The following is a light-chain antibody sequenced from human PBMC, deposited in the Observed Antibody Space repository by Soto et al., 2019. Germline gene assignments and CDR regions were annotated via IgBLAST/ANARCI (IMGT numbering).Light chain of an antibody. CDR2: AAS. V-gene: IGKV1-12*02. J-gene: IGKJ1*01. CDR1: QDISSW. Sequence: DIQMTQYPSSVSASAGDRVTITCRASQDISSWLAWYQQKPGKAPKLLIYAASSLQSGVPSRFSGSGAGTDFTLTISSLQPEDFATYYCQHFNSYPYPFGQGSIVDVK. CDR3: QHFNSYPYP.